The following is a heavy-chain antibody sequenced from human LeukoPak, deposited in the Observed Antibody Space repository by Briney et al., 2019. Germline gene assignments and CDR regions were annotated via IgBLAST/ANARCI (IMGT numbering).Heavy chain of an antibody. J-gene: IGHJ3*02. D-gene: IGHD3-9*01. CDR1: GGTFSSYA. Sequence: ASVKVSCKASGGTFSSYAISWVRQAPGRGLEWMGGIIPIFGTANYAQKFQGRITITTDESTSTAYMELSSLRSEDTAVYYCARDGVHLRYFDWLAAFDIWGQGTMVTVSS. V-gene: IGHV1-69*05. CDR2: IIPIFGTA. CDR3: ARDGVHLRYFDWLAAFDI.